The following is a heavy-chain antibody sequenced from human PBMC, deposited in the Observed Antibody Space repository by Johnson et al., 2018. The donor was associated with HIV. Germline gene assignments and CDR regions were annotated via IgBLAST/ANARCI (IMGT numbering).Heavy chain of an antibody. CDR3: AREQELIGERAFDI. Sequence: VQLVESGGGLVQPGGSLRLSCAASGFTFSNYWMSWVRQAPGKGLEWVANIKQDGSETYYVDSVKGRFTISRDNVKNTLYLQMNSLRAEDTAVYYCAREQELIGERAFDIWGQGTMVTVSS. J-gene: IGHJ3*02. CDR1: GFTFSNYW. V-gene: IGHV3-7*01. D-gene: IGHD6-13*01. CDR2: IKQDGSET.